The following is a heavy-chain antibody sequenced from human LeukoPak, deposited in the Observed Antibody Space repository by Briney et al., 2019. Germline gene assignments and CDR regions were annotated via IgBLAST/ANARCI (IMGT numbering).Heavy chain of an antibody. CDR3: AREGTGSGGATTFFDY. CDR2: ISYDGNTE. D-gene: IGHD1-26*01. Sequence: PGGSLRLSCAASGFTFSSYAMHWVRQAPGKGLEWVAVISYDGNTEYYADSVKGRFTISRDNSKNTLYLQMNSLRAEDTAVYYCAREGTGSGGATTFFDYWGQGTLVTVSS. V-gene: IGHV3-30*04. J-gene: IGHJ4*02. CDR1: GFTFSSYA.